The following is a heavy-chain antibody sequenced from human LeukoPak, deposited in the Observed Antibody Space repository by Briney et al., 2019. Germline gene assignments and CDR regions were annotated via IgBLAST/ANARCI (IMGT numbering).Heavy chain of an antibody. CDR2: IYHSGST. V-gene: IGHV4-38-2*02. CDR3: ARMVRGVINWFDP. J-gene: IGHJ5*02. D-gene: IGHD3-10*01. Sequence: SETLSLTCTVSGYSISSGYYWGWIRQPPGKGLEWIGSIYHSGSTYYNPSLKSRVTISVDTSKNQFSLKLSSVTAADTAVYYCARMVRGVINWFDPWGQGTLVTVSS. CDR1: GYSISSGYY.